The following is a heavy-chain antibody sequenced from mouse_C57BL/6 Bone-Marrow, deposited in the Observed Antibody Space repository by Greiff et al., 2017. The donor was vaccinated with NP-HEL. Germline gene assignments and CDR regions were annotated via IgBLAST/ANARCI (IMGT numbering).Heavy chain of an antibody. CDR1: GYAFSSYW. V-gene: IGHV1-80*01. Sequence: QVQLKESGAELVKPGASVKISCKASGYAFSSYWMNWVKQRPGKGLEWIGQIYPGDGDTNYNGKFKGTATLTADKSSSTAYMQLSSLTSEDSAVYFCARENYGSSPWFAYWGQGTLVTVSA. CDR2: IYPGDGDT. CDR3: ARENYGSSPWFAY. D-gene: IGHD1-1*01. J-gene: IGHJ3*01.